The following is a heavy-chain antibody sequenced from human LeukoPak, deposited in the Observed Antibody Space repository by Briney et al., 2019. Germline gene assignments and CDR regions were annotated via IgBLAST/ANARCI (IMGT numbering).Heavy chain of an antibody. D-gene: IGHD3-22*01. Sequence: PSQTLSLPCTVSGGSISSGGYYWSWIRQHPGKGLVWIGYIYYSGSTYYNPSLKSRVTISVDTSKNQFSLKLSAVTAADTAVYYCARTLRYYDSSRAFDIWGQGTMVTVSS. J-gene: IGHJ3*02. CDR2: IYYSGST. CDR3: ARTLRYYDSSRAFDI. V-gene: IGHV4-31*03. CDR1: GGSISSGGYY.